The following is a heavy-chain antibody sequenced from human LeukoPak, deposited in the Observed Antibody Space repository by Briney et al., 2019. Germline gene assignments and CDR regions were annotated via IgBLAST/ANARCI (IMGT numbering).Heavy chain of an antibody. CDR1: GFTFAKYA. CDR3: ARDDKWAFDY. V-gene: IGHV3-69-1*02. J-gene: IGHJ4*02. Sequence: GGSLRLSCAASGFTFAKYALNWFRHTPGKGLEWLLYISSTNDIYYADSVKGRFTISRDNAKQSLYLQMNSLRAEDTAVYYCARDDKWAFDYWGQGTLVTVSS. D-gene: IGHD1-26*01. CDR2: ISSTNDI.